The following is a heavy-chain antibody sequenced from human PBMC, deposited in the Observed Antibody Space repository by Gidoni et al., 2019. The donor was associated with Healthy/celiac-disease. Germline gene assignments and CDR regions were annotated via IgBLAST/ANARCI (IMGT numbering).Heavy chain of an antibody. CDR3: AAGLGGYRREKAFDI. V-gene: IGHV1-2*02. J-gene: IGHJ3*02. D-gene: IGHD5-12*01. CDR1: GYTFTGYY. CDR2: INPNSGGT. Sequence: QVQLVQSGAEVKKPGAPVKVSCKASGYTFTGYYMHWVRQAPGQGLEWMGWINPNSGGTNYAQKFQGRVTMTRDTSISTAYMELSRLRSDDTAVYYCAAGLGGYRREKAFDIWGQGTMVTVSS.